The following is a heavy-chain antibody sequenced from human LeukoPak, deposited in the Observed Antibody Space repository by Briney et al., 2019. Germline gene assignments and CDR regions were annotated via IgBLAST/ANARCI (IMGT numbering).Heavy chain of an antibody. CDR2: IRYDGSNK. D-gene: IGHD1-1*01. CDR3: AKDLSDNYNLFDY. J-gene: IGHJ4*02. Sequence: GGSLRLSCAASGFTFSSYGMHWVRQAPGKGLEWVAFIRYDGSNKYYADSVKGRFTISRDNSKNALYLQMNSLRAEDTAVYYCAKDLSDNYNLFDYWGQGTLVTVSS. CDR1: GFTFSSYG. V-gene: IGHV3-30*02.